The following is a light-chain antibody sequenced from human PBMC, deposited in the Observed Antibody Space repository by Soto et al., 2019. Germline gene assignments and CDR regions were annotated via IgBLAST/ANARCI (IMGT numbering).Light chain of an antibody. J-gene: IGKJ1*01. CDR2: DVS. V-gene: IGKV1-5*01. Sequence: DIQMTQSPSTLSASVGDRVTITCRASQSIGTWAAWYQQKPGEAPKFLIYDVSTLDSGVPSRFSGSGSGTEFTLTISGXQPDDFATYYCQQYSSFSWTFGQGTKVDIK. CDR3: QQYSSFSWT. CDR1: QSIGTW.